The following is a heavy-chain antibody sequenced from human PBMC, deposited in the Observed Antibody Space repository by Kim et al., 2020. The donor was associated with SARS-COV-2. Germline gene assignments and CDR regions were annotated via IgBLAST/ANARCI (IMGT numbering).Heavy chain of an antibody. D-gene: IGHD2-8*02. CDR3: AKTRTYWYFDF. CDR1: GFTFSSYA. Sequence: GGSLRLSCAASGFTFSSYAMSWVRQAPGKGLEWVSAISGNGGSTTYADSVKGRFIISRDSSKNTLYLQMNSLSAEDTAVYYCAKTRTYWYFDFWGQGALVTVSS. CDR2: ISGNGGST. V-gene: IGHV3-23*01. J-gene: IGHJ4*02.